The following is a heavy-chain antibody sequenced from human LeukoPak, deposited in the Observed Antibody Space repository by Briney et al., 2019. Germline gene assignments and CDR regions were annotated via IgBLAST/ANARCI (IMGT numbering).Heavy chain of an antibody. CDR1: GDTFSSYA. V-gene: IGHV1-69*13. J-gene: IGHJ3*02. CDR3: ARDGYCSGGSCHDAFDI. CDR2: IIPIFGTA. D-gene: IGHD2-15*01. Sequence: ASVKVSCKASGDTFSSYAIIWVRQAPGQGLEWMGGIIPIFGTANYAQKFQGRVTITADESTSTAYMELSSLRSEDTAVYYCARDGYCSGGSCHDAFDIWGQGAMVTVSS.